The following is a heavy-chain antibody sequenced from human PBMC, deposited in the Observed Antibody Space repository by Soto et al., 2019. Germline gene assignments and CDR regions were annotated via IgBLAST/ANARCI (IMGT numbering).Heavy chain of an antibody. J-gene: IGHJ6*02. CDR2: IIPIFGTA. D-gene: IGHD4-17*01. CDR1: GGTFSSYA. CDR3: ASSRSTRYYYGRDV. Sequence: QVQLVQSGAEVKKPGSSVKVSCKASGGTFSSYAISWVRQAPGQGLEWMGGIIPIFGTANYAQKFQGRVTITAGESTSTAYMELSSLRSEDAAGYYGASSRSTRYYYGRDVWGQGTTVTVSS. V-gene: IGHV1-69*12.